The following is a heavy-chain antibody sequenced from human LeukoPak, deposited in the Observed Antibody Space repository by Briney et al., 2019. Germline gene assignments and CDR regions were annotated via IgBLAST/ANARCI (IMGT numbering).Heavy chain of an antibody. CDR2: ISYSGDNT. D-gene: IGHD6-19*01. CDR3: AKGPIAVAGKFDY. CDR1: GFTFSNYA. V-gene: IGHV3-23*01. J-gene: IGHJ4*02. Sequence: PGGPLRLSCAASGFTFSNYAMNWVRQAPGKGLEWVSSISYSGDNTYYADSVKGRFTISRDNSNNTLYLQMNSLRAEDTAIYYCAKGPIAVAGKFDYWGQGTLVTVSS.